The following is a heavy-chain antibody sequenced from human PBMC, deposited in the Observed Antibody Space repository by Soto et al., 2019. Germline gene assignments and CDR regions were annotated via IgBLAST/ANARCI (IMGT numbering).Heavy chain of an antibody. J-gene: IGHJ6*03. Sequence: PSEILSLTCTVSGCSISSSSYYWGWIRQPPGKGLEWIGSIYYSGSTYYNPSLKSRVTISVDTSKNQFSLKLSSVTAADTAVYYCARLGDYYYYMDVWGKGTTVTVSS. V-gene: IGHV4-39*01. CDR2: IYYSGST. CDR1: GCSISSSSYY. CDR3: ARLGDYYYYMDV.